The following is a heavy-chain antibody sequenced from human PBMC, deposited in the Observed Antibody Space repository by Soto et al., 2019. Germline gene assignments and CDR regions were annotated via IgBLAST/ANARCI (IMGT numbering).Heavy chain of an antibody. CDR1: GFIFTNYA. CDR3: VREGRGSFDF. J-gene: IGHJ3*01. V-gene: IGHV3-23*01. D-gene: IGHD5-12*01. CDR2: IGGRGNSA. Sequence: PWGSLRLSCAASGFIFTNYAMNFFRQAPGKGLEWVSVIGGRGNSAYYADSVQGRFTISRDNSKNTLSLQMSSLTADDTAIYYCVREGRGSFDFWGRGTMVTVSS.